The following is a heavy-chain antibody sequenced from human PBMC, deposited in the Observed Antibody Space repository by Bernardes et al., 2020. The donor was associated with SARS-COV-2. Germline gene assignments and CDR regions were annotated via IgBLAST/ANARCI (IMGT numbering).Heavy chain of an antibody. CDR3: ARDPRDDRGYYFDY. CDR1: GLSFSDYY. CDR2: ISSTSSYT. Sequence: GGSLRLSCAASGLSFSDYYMSWIRQAPGKGLEWVSYISSTSSYTNYADSVKGRFTISRDNGKKSLYLQMDSLRAEDTAVYYCARDPRDDRGYYFDYWGQGTLVIVSS. D-gene: IGHD2-15*01. J-gene: IGHJ4*02. V-gene: IGHV3-11*06.